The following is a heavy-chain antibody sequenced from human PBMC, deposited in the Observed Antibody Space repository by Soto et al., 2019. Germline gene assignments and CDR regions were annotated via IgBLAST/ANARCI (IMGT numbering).Heavy chain of an antibody. Sequence: GASVKVSCKASGGTFSNYAISWVRQAPGQGLEWMGGIIPIFGTANYAQKFQGRVTITADESTSTAYMELSSLRSEDTAVYYCARVPDYDYVWGSPEAAFDIWGQGTMVTVSS. CDR2: IIPIFGTA. CDR1: GGTFSNYA. D-gene: IGHD3-16*01. J-gene: IGHJ3*02. V-gene: IGHV1-69*13. CDR3: ARVPDYDYVWGSPEAAFDI.